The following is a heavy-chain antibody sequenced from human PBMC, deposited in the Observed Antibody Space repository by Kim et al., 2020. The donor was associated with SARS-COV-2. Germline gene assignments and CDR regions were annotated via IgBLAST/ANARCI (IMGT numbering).Heavy chain of an antibody. J-gene: IGHJ4*02. V-gene: IGHV3-23*01. CDR3: VKSWQRTVTILDY. Sequence: GGSLRLSCAASGFTFSSYAMNWVRQTPGKGLEWVSAISGNGDSTYYADSMKGRFTISRDNSKNTLYLQMNSLGAEDTALYYCVKSWQRTVTILDYWGQGTLVTVSS. D-gene: IGHD4-17*01. CDR1: GFTFSSYA. CDR2: ISGNGDST.